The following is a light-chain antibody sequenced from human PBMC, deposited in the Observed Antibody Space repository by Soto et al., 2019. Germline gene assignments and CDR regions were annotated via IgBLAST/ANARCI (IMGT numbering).Light chain of an antibody. V-gene: IGKV3-20*01. CDR1: QSVSSY. J-gene: IGKJ3*01. Sequence: EIVLTQSPGTLSLSPGERATLSCRASQSVSSYLAWYQQKPGQAPRLLIYDASNRATGIPDRFSGSGSGTDFTLTISRLEPEDFAVYYCQQYGRSPHFGPGTKVDIK. CDR3: QQYGRSPH. CDR2: DAS.